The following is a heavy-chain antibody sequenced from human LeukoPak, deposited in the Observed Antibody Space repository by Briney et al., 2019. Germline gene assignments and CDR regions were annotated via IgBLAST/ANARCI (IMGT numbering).Heavy chain of an antibody. D-gene: IGHD3-9*01. V-gene: IGHV3-23*01. J-gene: IGHJ4*02. Sequence: PGGSLRLSCAAAGFTFSRYAMSWVRQAPGKGLEWVSDISGSAGTTYYADSVKGRFTISRDNSKNTLYLQMNSLRAEDTAVYYCAKDRYDILTGYFGGALDYWGQGTLVTVSS. CDR1: GFTFSRYA. CDR3: AKDRYDILTGYFGGALDY. CDR2: ISGSAGTT.